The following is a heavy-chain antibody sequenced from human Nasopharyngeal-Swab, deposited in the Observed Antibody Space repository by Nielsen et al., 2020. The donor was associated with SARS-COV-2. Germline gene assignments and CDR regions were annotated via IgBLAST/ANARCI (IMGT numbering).Heavy chain of an antibody. CDR3: ARDFSRGVDAFDI. J-gene: IGHJ3*02. Sequence: SETLSLTCTVSGGSISSSSYYWGWIRQPPGKGLEWIGNIYYSGSTYYNPSLKSRVTISVDTSKNQFSLKLSSVTAADTAVYYCARDFSRGVDAFDIWGQGTMVTVSS. V-gene: IGHV4-39*07. CDR2: IYYSGST. CDR1: GGSISSSSYY. D-gene: IGHD3-10*01.